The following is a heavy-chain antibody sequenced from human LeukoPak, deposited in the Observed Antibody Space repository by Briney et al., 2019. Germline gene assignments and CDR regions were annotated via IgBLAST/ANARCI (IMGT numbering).Heavy chain of an antibody. J-gene: IGHJ4*02. CDR2: IYYSGST. CDR1: GGSISSSSYY. CDR3: ARGGVTIFGVVINEEYYFDY. Sequence: SETLSLTCTVSGGSISSSSYYWGWIRQPPGKGLEWIGSIYYSGSTYYNPSLKSRVTISVDTSKNQFSLNLSSVTAADTAVYYCARGGVTIFGVVINEEYYFDYWGQGTLVTVSS. D-gene: IGHD3-3*01. V-gene: IGHV4-39*07.